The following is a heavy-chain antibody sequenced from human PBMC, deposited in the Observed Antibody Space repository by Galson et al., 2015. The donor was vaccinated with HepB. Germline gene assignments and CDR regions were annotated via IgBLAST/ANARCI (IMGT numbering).Heavy chain of an antibody. CDR3: VKDTSYALDY. CDR2: ISDIGAT. Sequence: SLRLSCAASGFTFSNYAMAWVRQASGKGLEWVSAISDIGATYYADSVKGRFTISRDNSKNTVFLQMSTLRAEDTAVYYCVKDTSYALDYWGQGTLVTVSS. CDR1: GFTFSNYA. D-gene: IGHD3-16*01. J-gene: IGHJ4*02. V-gene: IGHV3-23*01.